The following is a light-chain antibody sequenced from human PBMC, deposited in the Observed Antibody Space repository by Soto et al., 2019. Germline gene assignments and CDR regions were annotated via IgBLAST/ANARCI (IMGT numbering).Light chain of an antibody. CDR3: QQRSNWPPAIT. CDR2: DAS. CDR1: QSVSS. Sequence: EIVLTQSPATLSLSPEERATLSCRAIQSVSSLAWYQQKRGQAPRLLIYDASYRATGIPARFSGSGSGTDFTLTISSLEPEDFAVYYCQQRSNWPPAITFGQGTRLEIK. J-gene: IGKJ5*01. V-gene: IGKV3-11*01.